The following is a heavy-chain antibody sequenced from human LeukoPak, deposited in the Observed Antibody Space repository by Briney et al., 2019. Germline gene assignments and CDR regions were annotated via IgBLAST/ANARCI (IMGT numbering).Heavy chain of an antibody. CDR3: ARDPCSGGSCYCRYMIDY. V-gene: IGHV4-4*02. D-gene: IGHD2-15*01. Sequence: SETLSLTCAVSGGSISSSNWWSWVRQPPGKGLEWIGEIYHSGSTNYNPSLKSRVTISVDKSKNQFSLKLSSVTAADTAVYYCARDPCSGGSCYCRYMIDYWGQGTLVTVSS. CDR1: GGSISSSNW. J-gene: IGHJ4*02. CDR2: IYHSGST.